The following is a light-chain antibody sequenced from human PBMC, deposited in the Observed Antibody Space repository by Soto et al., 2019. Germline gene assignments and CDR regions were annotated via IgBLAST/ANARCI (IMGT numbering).Light chain of an antibody. CDR3: SSYAGSNIL. V-gene: IGLV2-8*01. Sequence: QSVLTQPPSASGSPGQSVTISCTGTSSDVGGYNYVSWYQQHPGKAPKLMIYEVNKRPSGVPDRFSASKSGNTASLTVSGLQAEDGAAYYCSSYAGSNILFVPGTKVTVL. J-gene: IGLJ1*01. CDR1: SSDVGGYNY. CDR2: EVN.